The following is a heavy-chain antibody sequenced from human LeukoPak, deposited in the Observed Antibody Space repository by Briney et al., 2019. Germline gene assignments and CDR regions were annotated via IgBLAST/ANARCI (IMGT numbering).Heavy chain of an antibody. CDR1: GFTFSSYW. D-gene: IGHD2-15*01. CDR3: ARVLCSGGYCYYFDY. Sequence: GGSLRLSCVASGFTFSSYWMHWVRQAPGKGLVWVSRINADGRTTNYADSVKGRFTISRDNAKKTLHLQMNSLKVEDAAVYYCARVLCSGGYCYYFDYWGQGTLVTVSS. V-gene: IGHV3-74*01. CDR2: INADGRTT. J-gene: IGHJ4*02.